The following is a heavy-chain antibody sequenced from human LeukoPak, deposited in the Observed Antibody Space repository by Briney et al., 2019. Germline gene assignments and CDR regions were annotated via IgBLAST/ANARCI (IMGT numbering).Heavy chain of an antibody. Sequence: PGGSLRLSCAASGFTFSSYCMHWVRQAPGKRLEWVAVIWYDGSNKYYADSVKGRFTISRDNSKNTLYLQMNSLRAEDTAVYYRAKQWIQLWSRGGYFDYWGQGTLVTVSP. CDR3: AKQWIQLWSRGGYFDY. CDR1: GFTFSSYC. CDR2: IWYDGSNK. D-gene: IGHD5-18*01. V-gene: IGHV3-33*06. J-gene: IGHJ4*02.